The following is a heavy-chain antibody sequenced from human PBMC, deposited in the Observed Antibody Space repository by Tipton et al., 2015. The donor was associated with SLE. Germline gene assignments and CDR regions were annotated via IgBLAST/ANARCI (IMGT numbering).Heavy chain of an antibody. V-gene: IGHV4-34*01. CDR2: INHSGST. CDR3: ARGPTIAAAGTFAY. J-gene: IGHJ4*02. Sequence: TLSLTCTVSSGSISSYYWSWIRQPPGKGLEWIGEINHSGSTNYNPSLKSRVTISVDTSKNQFSLKLSSVTAADTAVYYCARGPTIAAAGTFAYWGQGTLVTVSS. CDR1: SGSISSYY. D-gene: IGHD6-13*01.